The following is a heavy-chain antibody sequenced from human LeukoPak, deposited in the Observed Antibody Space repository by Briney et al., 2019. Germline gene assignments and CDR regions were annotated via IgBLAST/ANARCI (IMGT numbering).Heavy chain of an antibody. CDR3: AGVASWGDTAMALDY. CDR1: GGSISSYY. Sequence: PSETLSLTCTVSGGSISSYYWSWIRQPPGKGLERIGYIYYSGSTNYNPSLKSRVTISVDTSKNQFSLKLSSVTAADTVVYYCAGVASWGDTAMALDYWGQGTLVTVSS. V-gene: IGHV4-59*01. CDR2: IYYSGST. D-gene: IGHD5-18*01. J-gene: IGHJ4*02.